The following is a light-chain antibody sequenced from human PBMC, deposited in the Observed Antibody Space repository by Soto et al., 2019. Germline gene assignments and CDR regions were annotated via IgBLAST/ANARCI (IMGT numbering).Light chain of an antibody. CDR2: DVN. V-gene: IGLV2-11*01. CDR1: SSDVGGYNY. Sequence: QSALTQPRSVSGSPGQSVTISCTGTSSDVGGYNYVSWYQHHPGKAPKFMIYDVNKRPSGVPDRFSGSKSGNTASLTISGLQAEDEADYYCCSYAGGYSWVFGGGTQLTGL. J-gene: IGLJ3*02. CDR3: CSYAGGYSWV.